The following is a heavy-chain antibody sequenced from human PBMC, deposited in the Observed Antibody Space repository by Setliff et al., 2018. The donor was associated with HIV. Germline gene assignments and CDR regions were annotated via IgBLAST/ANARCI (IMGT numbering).Heavy chain of an antibody. Sequence: SETLSLTCTVSGGSISRSSYHWGWIRQTPGKGLEWIGSIYHSGGTHYNPSLKSRVTISVDTSKNLFSLKLSSVTAADTGVYYCARMRLDGGYSYDYWGQGTLVTVSS. V-gene: IGHV4-39*07. D-gene: IGHD5-12*01. J-gene: IGHJ4*02. CDR2: IYHSGGT. CDR3: ARMRLDGGYSYDY. CDR1: GGSISRSSYH.